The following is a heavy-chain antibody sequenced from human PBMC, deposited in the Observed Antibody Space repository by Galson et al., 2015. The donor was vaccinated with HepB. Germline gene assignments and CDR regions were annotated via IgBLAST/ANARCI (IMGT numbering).Heavy chain of an antibody. J-gene: IGHJ6*03. D-gene: IGHD3-16*01. V-gene: IGHV3-23*01. CDR2: ISGSGGDT. Sequence: SLRLSCVASGFTFNSCAMNWVRQAPGKGPEWVSTISGSGGDTYYADSVKGRFTISRDNSKNTLYLQMGSLRADDTAVYYCAKDPSGITDYYYYYMDVWGKGTTVTVSS. CDR3: AKDPSGITDYYYYYMDV. CDR1: GFTFNSCA.